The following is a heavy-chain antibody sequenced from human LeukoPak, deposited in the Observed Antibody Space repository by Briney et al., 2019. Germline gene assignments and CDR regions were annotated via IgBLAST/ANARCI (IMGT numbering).Heavy chain of an antibody. CDR3: ARVSPAVGAFDI. J-gene: IGHJ3*02. Sequence: PSETLSLTCSFACGSNNSYYWNLIRQPPTKELERIGYFYYSGSSNYNPSLKSRVTISGDTSKNQFSLKLSSVTAADTAIYYCARVSPAVGAFDIWGRGTMVTVSS. CDR1: CGSNNSYY. D-gene: IGHD6-13*01. CDR2: FYYSGSS. V-gene: IGHV4-59*01.